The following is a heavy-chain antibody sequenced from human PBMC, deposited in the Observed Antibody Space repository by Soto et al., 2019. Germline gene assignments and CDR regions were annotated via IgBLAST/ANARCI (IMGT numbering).Heavy chain of an antibody. J-gene: IGHJ3*02. CDR1: GYTFTSYG. D-gene: IGHD6-13*01. V-gene: IGHV1-18*01. Sequence: QVQLVQSGAEVKKPGASVKVSCKASGYTFTSYGISWVRQAPGQGLEWMGWISAYNGNTNYAQKLQGRVTMTTDTATSTAYMELRSLRSDDTAVYYCARSLWKQLDPDDAFDIWGQGTMVTVSS. CDR2: ISAYNGNT. CDR3: ARSLWKQLDPDDAFDI.